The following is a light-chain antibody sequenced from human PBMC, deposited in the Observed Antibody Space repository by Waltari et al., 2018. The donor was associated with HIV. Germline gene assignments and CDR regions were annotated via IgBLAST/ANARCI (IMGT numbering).Light chain of an antibody. J-gene: IGLJ3*02. CDR3: CSYAGSYTRV. V-gene: IGLV2-11*01. Sequence: QSALPQPRSVSGSPGQSVTIPCTGTRRDVGAYNYVSWYQQHPGKAPKVIISDVSKRPSGVPDRFSGSKSGNTASLTISGLQAEDEADYYCCSYAGSYTRVFGGGTKLTVL. CDR1: RRDVGAYNY. CDR2: DVS.